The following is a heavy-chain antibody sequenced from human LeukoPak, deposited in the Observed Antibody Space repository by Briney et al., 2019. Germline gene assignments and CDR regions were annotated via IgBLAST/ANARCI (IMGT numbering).Heavy chain of an antibody. J-gene: IGHJ6*03. CDR2: FYYSGSP. V-gene: IGHV4-59*01. D-gene: IGHD1-26*01. CDR3: ARVNSGSYYERYYYYYYYMDV. Sequence: SETLSLTCTVSGGSISDYYWNWIRQPPGKGLEWIGYFYYSGSPNYNPSLKSRVTISVDMSKNQFSLKLRSVTAADTAVYYCARVNSGSYYERYYYYYYYMDVWGKGTTVTVSS. CDR1: GGSISDYY.